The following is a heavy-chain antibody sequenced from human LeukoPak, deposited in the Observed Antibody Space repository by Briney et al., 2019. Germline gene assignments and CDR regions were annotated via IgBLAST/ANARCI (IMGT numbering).Heavy chain of an antibody. D-gene: IGHD2-21*02. CDR2: IIPIFGTA. CDR1: GGTFSSYA. J-gene: IGHJ4*02. CDR3: ASSLVVTVSRLWLDY. Sequence: ASVKVSCKASGGTFSSYAISWVRQAPGQGLEWMGGIIPIFGTANYAQKFQGRVTITTDESTSTAYMELSSLRSEDTAVYYCASSLVVTVSRLWLDYWGQGTLVTVSS. V-gene: IGHV1-69*05.